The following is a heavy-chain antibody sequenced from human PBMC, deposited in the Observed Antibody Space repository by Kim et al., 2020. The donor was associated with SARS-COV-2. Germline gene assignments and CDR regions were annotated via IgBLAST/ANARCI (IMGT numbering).Heavy chain of an antibody. V-gene: IGHV3-30*02. CDR2: NK. J-gene: IGHJ4*02. Sequence: NKYYADSVKGRFTISRDNSKNTLYLQMNSLRAEDTAVYYCAKDNAGTVDYWGQGTLVTVSS. D-gene: IGHD6-13*01. CDR3: AKDNAGTVDY.